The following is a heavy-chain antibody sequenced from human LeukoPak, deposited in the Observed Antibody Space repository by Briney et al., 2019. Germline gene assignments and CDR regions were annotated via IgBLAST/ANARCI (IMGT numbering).Heavy chain of an antibody. CDR1: GFTFDDYG. V-gene: IGHV3-20*04. CDR3: ARDYDSSGYSDAFDI. Sequence: PGGSLRLSCAASGFTFDDYGMSWVRQAPGKGLEWVSGINWNGGSTGYADSVKGRFTISRDNAKNSLYLRMNSLRAEDTALYYCARDYDSSGYSDAFDIWGQGTMVTVSS. D-gene: IGHD3-22*01. J-gene: IGHJ3*02. CDR2: INWNGGST.